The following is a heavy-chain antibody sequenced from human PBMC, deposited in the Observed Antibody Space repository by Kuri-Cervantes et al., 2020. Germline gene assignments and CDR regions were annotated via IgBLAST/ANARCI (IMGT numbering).Heavy chain of an antibody. CDR2: IIPIFGTA. CDR1: GGTFSSYA. J-gene: IGHJ3*02. CDR3: ARGRITMIVVATTDAFDI. Sequence: SVKVSCKASGGTFSSYAISWVRQAPGQGLEWMGGIIPIFGTANYAQKFQGRVTITTDESTSTAYMELSSLRSEDTAVYYCARGRITMIVVATTDAFDIWGKGTMVTVSS. V-gene: IGHV1-69*05. D-gene: IGHD3-22*01.